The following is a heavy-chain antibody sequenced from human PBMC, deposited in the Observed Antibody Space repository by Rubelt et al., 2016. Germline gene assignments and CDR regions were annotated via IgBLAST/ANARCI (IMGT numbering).Heavy chain of an antibody. CDR2: ISAYNGNT. Sequence: QVQLVQSGAEVKKPGSSVKVSCKASGGTFSSYAISWVRQAPGQGLEWMGWISAYNGNTNYAQKPQGRVTMTTDTSTSTAYMELRSLRSDDTAVYYWAREAPDASSSGSVGYYYYGMDVWGQGTTVTVSS. D-gene: IGHD6-6*01. V-gene: IGHV1-18*01. CDR1: GGTFSSYA. J-gene: IGHJ6*02. CDR3: AREAPDASSSGSVGYYYYGMDV.